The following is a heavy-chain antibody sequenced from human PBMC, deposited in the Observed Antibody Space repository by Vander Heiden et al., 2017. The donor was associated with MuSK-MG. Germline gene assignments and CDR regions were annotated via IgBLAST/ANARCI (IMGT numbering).Heavy chain of an antibody. D-gene: IGHD3-22*01. CDR1: GFTFDDYA. J-gene: IGHJ4*02. CDR3: AKSHDYYDSSGYYSYFDY. Sequence: EVQLVESGGGLVQPGRSLRLSCAASGFTFDDYAMHWVRQAPGKGLEWVSGISWNSGSIGYADSVKGRFTISRDNAKNSLYLQMNSLRAEDTALYYCAKSHDYYDSSGYYSYFDYWGQGTLVTVSS. V-gene: IGHV3-9*01. CDR2: ISWNSGSI.